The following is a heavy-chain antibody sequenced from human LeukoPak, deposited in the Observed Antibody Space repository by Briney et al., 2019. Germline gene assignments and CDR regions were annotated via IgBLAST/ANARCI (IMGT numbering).Heavy chain of an antibody. J-gene: IGHJ3*02. CDR3: ARGSSQGYCSGGGCYGAFDI. CDR2: ISYDGSNK. D-gene: IGHD2-15*01. CDR1: GFTFNSYA. Sequence: PGGSLRLSCAASGFTFNSYAFHWVRQAPGKGLEWVAVISYDGSNKYYADSVKGRFTISRDNSKNTLYLQMNSLRVEDTAVYYCARGSSQGYCSGGGCYGAFDIWGQGTMVTVSS. V-gene: IGHV3-30-3*01.